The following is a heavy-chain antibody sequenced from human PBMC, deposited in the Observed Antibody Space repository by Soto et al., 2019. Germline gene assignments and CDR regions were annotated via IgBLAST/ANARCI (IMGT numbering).Heavy chain of an antibody. J-gene: IGHJ4*02. CDR3: ARGAAGPVDY. CDR1: GFTFSTYD. Sequence: GGSLRLSCAASGFTFSTYDMQWVRQATGKGLERVSTIGTAGDTYYPGSVKGRFTISRENAKNSLYLQMNSLRAGDTAVYYCARGAAGPVDYWGQGTLVTVSS. V-gene: IGHV3-13*01. D-gene: IGHD6-13*01. CDR2: IGTAGDT.